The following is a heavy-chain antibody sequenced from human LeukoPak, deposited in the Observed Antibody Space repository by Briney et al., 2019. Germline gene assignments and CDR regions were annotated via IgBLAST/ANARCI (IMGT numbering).Heavy chain of an antibody. J-gene: IGHJ3*02. CDR1: GFTFSSYS. D-gene: IGHD4-17*01. V-gene: IGHV3-48*04. Sequence: GGSLRLSCAASGFTFSSYSMNWVRQAPGKGLEWVSYISSSSSTIYYADSVKGRFTISRDNAKNSLYLQMNSLRAEDTAVYYCAREIYGDYVGDAFDIWGQGTMVTVSS. CDR3: AREIYGDYVGDAFDI. CDR2: ISSSSSTI.